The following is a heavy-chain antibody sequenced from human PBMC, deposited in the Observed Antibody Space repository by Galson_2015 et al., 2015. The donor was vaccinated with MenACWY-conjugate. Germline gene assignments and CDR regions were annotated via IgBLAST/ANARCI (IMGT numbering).Heavy chain of an antibody. CDR3: ARQDRRAGSWYYGMDV. Sequence: SVKVSCKASGYTFTSYGISWVRQAPGQGLEWMGWISAYNGNTNYAQKLQGRVTMTTDTSTSTAYMELRSLRSDDTAVYYCARQDRRAGSWYYGMDVWGQGTTVTVSS. J-gene: IGHJ6*02. D-gene: IGHD6-13*01. CDR1: GYTFTSYG. CDR2: ISAYNGNT. V-gene: IGHV1-18*01.